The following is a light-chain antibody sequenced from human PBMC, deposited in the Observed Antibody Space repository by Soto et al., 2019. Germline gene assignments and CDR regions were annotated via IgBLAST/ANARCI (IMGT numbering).Light chain of an antibody. J-gene: IGKJ4*01. V-gene: IGKV1-33*01. CDR2: DAS. Sequence: DIQMTQSPSSLSASVGDRVTITCQASQDISNYLNWYQQKPGKAPRLLIYDASNLETGVPSRFSGSESGKDFTFSISSLQPEDIATYYCQQYDNLPLTFGGGTKVEI. CDR1: QDISNY. CDR3: QQYDNLPLT.